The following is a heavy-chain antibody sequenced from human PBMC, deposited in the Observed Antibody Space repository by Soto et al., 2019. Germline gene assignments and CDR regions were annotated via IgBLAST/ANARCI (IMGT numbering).Heavy chain of an antibody. CDR2: IIPILGIA. CDR1: GGTFSSYT. V-gene: IGHV1-69*04. Sequence: GASVKVSCKASGGTFSSYTISWVRQAPGQGLEWMGRIIPILGIANYAQKFQGRVTITADKSTSTAYMELSSLRSEDTAVYYCARERRTSTPRDWFDPWGQGTLVTVSS. CDR3: ARERRTSTPRDWFDP. J-gene: IGHJ5*02.